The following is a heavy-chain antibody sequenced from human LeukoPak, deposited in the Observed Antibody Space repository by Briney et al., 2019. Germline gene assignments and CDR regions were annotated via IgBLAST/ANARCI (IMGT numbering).Heavy chain of an antibody. J-gene: IGHJ5*02. CDR2: INPSGGST. D-gene: IGHD2-21*02. CDR1: GYTITSYY. Sequence: ASVKVSCKASGYTITSYYMHWVRQAPGQGLEWMGIINPSGGSTSYAQKFQGRVTMTRDTSTSTVYMELSSLRSEDTAVYYCARAYCGGDCSPPNWFDPWGQGTLVTVSS. CDR3: ARAYCGGDCSPPNWFDP. V-gene: IGHV1-46*01.